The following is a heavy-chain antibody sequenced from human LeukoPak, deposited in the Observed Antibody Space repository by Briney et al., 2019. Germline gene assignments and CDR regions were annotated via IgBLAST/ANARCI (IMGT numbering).Heavy chain of an antibody. CDR3: ARPPAAADYGGNKGYYGMDV. J-gene: IGHJ6*02. V-gene: IGHV3-21*04. CDR2: ISSSSSYI. CDR1: GFTFSSYS. Sequence: GGSLRLSCAASGFTFSSYSMNWVRQAPGKGLEWVSSISSSSSYIYYADSVKGRFTISRDNAKNSLYLQMNSLRAEDTAVYYCARPPAAADYGGNKGYYGMDVWGQGTTVTVSS. D-gene: IGHD4-23*01.